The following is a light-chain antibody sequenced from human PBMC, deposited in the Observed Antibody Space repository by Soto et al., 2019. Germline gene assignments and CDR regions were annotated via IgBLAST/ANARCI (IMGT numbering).Light chain of an antibody. CDR2: GAS. CDR3: QQYKNWPPIT. CDR1: QSVSNN. J-gene: IGKJ5*01. Sequence: EIGMTQSPATLSVAPGERATLSCRASQSVSNNLAWYQQKSGQAPRLLIYGASKRATGIPARFSGSGSGTEFTLTISSLQSEDFAVYYCQQYKNWPPITFGQGTRLEIK. V-gene: IGKV3-15*01.